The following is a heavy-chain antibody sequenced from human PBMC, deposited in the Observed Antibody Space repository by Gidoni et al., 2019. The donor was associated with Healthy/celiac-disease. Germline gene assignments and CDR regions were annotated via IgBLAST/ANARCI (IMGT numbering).Heavy chain of an antibody. CDR3: ARDLLAVAGTPDY. D-gene: IGHD6-19*01. V-gene: IGHV3-21*01. CDR1: GFAFSSYT. Sequence: EVPLVESGGGLVKPGGSLSLSRVASGFAFSSYTMNWGRQSPGKGLEWVSSISSSSSYIYYADSVKGRFTISRDNAKNSLYLQMNSLRAEDTAVYYCARDLLAVAGTPDYWGQGTLVTVSS. CDR2: ISSSSSYI. J-gene: IGHJ4*02.